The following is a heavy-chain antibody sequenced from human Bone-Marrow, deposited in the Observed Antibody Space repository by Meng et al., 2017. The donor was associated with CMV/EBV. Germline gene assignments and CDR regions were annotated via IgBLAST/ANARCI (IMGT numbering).Heavy chain of an antibody. V-gene: IGHV1-46*01. CDR3: ASPNSGSYNYYGMDV. Sequence: ASVKVSCKASGYTFTGYKIHWVRQAPGQGLEWMGIINPSGGSTSYAQKFQGRVTMTRDTSTSTVYMELSSLRSEDTAVYYCASPNSGSYNYYGMDVWGQGTTVTVSS. CDR2: INPSGGST. CDR1: GYTFTGYK. J-gene: IGHJ6*02. D-gene: IGHD1-26*01.